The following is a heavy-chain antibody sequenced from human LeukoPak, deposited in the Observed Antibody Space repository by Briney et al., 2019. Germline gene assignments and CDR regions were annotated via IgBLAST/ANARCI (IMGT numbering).Heavy chain of an antibody. J-gene: IGHJ4*02. Sequence: SGGSLRLSCAASGFTFDDYTMHWVRQAPGKGLEWVSLISWDGDYTYYADSMKGRFTISRDNSKDALYLQMNSLRAEDTAVYYCARGMSGYSYPHPFDYWGQGTLVTVSS. CDR2: ISWDGDYT. D-gene: IGHD5-18*01. CDR1: GFTFDDYT. V-gene: IGHV3-43*01. CDR3: ARGMSGYSYPHPFDY.